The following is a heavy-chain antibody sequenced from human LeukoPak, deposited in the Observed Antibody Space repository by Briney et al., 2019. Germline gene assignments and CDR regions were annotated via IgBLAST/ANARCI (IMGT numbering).Heavy chain of an antibody. CDR1: GFTFSSYW. Sequence: PGGSLRLSCATSGFTFSSYWMGWVRQAPGSGLEWVGNIKQDGIEKNYVDSVKDRFTISRDNAKNSPYLQMNSLRAEDTAVYYCAKARGICGGACYSNRYGMDVWGQGTTVTVSS. CDR2: IKQDGIEK. V-gene: IGHV3-7*03. J-gene: IGHJ6*02. CDR3: AKARGICGGACYSNRYGMDV. D-gene: IGHD2-21*02.